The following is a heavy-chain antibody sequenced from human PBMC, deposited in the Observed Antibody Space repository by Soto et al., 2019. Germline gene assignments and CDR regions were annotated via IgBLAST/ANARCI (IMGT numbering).Heavy chain of an antibody. Sequence: ASVKVSCKASGYTFTSYAMHWVRQAPGQRLEWMGWINAGNGNTKYSQKFQGRVTITRDTSASTAYMELSSLRSEDTAVYYCARFFYGQSTLILGLDYWGQGTLVTVSS. CDR3: ARFFYGQSTLILGLDY. D-gene: IGHD3-16*01. J-gene: IGHJ4*02. CDR2: INAGNGNT. CDR1: GYTFTSYA. V-gene: IGHV1-3*01.